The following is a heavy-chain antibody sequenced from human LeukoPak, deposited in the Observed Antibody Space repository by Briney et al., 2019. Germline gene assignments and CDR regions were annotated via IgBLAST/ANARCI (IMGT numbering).Heavy chain of an antibody. CDR2: INPSGGST. V-gene: IGHV1-46*01. J-gene: IGHJ4*02. CDR3: ARAAAARHLDY. CDR1: GYTFTSYY. D-gene: IGHD6-25*01. Sequence: ASVKVSCKASGYTFTSYYMHWVRQAPGQGLEWMGVINPSGGSTSYAQKFQGRVTMTRDTSTSTVYMELSSLRSEDTAVYYCARAAAARHLDYWGQGTLVTVSS.